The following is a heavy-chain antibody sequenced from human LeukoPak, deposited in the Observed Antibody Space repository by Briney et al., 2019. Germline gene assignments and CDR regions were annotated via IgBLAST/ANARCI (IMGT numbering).Heavy chain of an antibody. Sequence: PGGSLRLSCAASGFTFDDYGMSWVRQAPGKGLEWVSGINWNGGSTGYADSVKGRFTISRDNAKNSLYLQMNSLRAEDTALYYCARGLGDYDILTGYYPLYFDYWGQGTLVTVSS. CDR2: INWNGGST. CDR3: ARGLGDYDILTGYYPLYFDY. CDR1: GFTFDDYG. J-gene: IGHJ4*02. V-gene: IGHV3-20*04. D-gene: IGHD3-9*01.